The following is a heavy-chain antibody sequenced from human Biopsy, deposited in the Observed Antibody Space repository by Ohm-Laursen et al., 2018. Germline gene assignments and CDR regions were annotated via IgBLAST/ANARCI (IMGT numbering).Heavy chain of an antibody. CDR3: ARHSFGSGRDF. D-gene: IGHD3-10*01. Sequence: SDTLSLTCAVTDGSISNIINYWGWIRQPLGKGLEWLGIIYHTGFTDYNPSLKSRGTISVDTSNNQFSLKLSSLTAADTAVYYCARHSFGSGRDFWGQGTLVTVSS. CDR1: DGSISNIINY. CDR2: IYHTGFT. V-gene: IGHV4-39*01. J-gene: IGHJ4*02.